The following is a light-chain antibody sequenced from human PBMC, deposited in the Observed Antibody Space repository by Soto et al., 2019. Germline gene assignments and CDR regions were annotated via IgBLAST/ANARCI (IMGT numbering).Light chain of an antibody. CDR3: QKYNNWPLT. Sequence: ERVITQSPATVSVSPGERATLSCRDSQSGSIGLSWYQQKPGQAPWLLIYDTSTRATGIPARFSGSRSGTEFTLTLSSLQSEDFAVYYCQKYNNWPLTFGQGTRLEIK. CDR2: DTS. V-gene: IGKV3-15*01. CDR1: QSGSIG. J-gene: IGKJ5*01.